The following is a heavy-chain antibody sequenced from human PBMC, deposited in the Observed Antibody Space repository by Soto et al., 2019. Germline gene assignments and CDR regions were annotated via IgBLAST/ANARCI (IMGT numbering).Heavy chain of an antibody. Sequence: EVQLLESGGGLVQPGGSLRLSCAASGFTFSSYAMRWVRQAPGKGLEWVSAISGSGDSTYYADSVKGRFNTSRDNTKNTLYLQMNSLRAEDTAVYYCARRGSGSYYDYWGQGTLVTVSS. CDR2: ISGSGDST. J-gene: IGHJ4*02. V-gene: IGHV3-23*01. CDR3: ARRGSGSYYDY. CDR1: GFTFSSYA. D-gene: IGHD1-26*01.